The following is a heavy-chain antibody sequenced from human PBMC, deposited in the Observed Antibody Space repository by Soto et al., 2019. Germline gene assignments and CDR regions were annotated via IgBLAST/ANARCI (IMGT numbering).Heavy chain of an antibody. Sequence: ASVKVSCKASGYTFTSYGISWVRQAPGQWLEWMGWISAYNGNTNYAQKLQGRVTMTTDTSTSTAYMELRSLRSDDTAVYYCARTPYNLRITMIVALTFDYWGQGTLVTVSS. D-gene: IGHD3-22*01. V-gene: IGHV1-18*01. CDR1: GYTFTSYG. J-gene: IGHJ4*02. CDR3: ARTPYNLRITMIVALTFDY. CDR2: ISAYNGNT.